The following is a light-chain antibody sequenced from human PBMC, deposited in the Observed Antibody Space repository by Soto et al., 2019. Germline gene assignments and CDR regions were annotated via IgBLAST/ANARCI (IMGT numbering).Light chain of an antibody. V-gene: IGKV3-11*01. CDR2: DAS. J-gene: IGKJ4*01. CDR3: QQRSNWPLT. CDR1: QSISSY. Sequence: EIVLTQSPATLSLSPGERATLSCRASQSISSYLAWYQQKPGQAPRLLIYDASNRATGIPARFSGGGSETAFPLTISRLEPEDFAVYYCQQRSNWPLTFGGGTKVQI.